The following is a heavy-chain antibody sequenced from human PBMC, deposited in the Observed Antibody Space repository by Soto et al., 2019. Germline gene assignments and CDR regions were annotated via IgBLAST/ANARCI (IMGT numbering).Heavy chain of an antibody. CDR2: IWYDGSNT. V-gene: IGHV3-33*01. CDR1: GFTFSSYG. Sequence: QVQLVESGGGVVQPGRSLRLSCAASGFTFSSYGMHWVRQAPGKGLEWVAVIWYDGSNTYYADSVKGRFTISRDNCKNSLYLQMISLRAEDTAVYYGESEGASIALRAEYFQHWGQGTLVTVSS. J-gene: IGHJ1*01. CDR3: ESEGASIALRAEYFQH. D-gene: IGHD3-22*01.